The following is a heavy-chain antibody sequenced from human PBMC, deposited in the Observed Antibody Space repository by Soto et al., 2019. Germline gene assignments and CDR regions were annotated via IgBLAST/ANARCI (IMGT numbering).Heavy chain of an antibody. J-gene: IGHJ3*02. Sequence: SGPTLVNPTQTLTLTCTFSGFSLSTSGMRVSWIRQPPGKALEWLARIDWDDDKFYSTSLKTRLTISKDTSKNQVALTMTNMDPVDTATYYCARVGDSSGYGLGAFDIWGQGTMVTVSS. CDR1: GFSLSTSGMR. CDR3: ARVGDSSGYGLGAFDI. V-gene: IGHV2-70*04. CDR2: IDWDDDK. D-gene: IGHD3-22*01.